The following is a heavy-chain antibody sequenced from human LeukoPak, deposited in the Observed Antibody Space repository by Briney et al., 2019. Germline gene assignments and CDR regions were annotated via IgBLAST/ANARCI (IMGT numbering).Heavy chain of an antibody. J-gene: IGHJ6*02. CDR1: GGTFSSYA. CDR3: ASVYKHGMDV. V-gene: IGHV1-46*01. CDR2: TNPSGGST. Sequence: ASVKVSCKASGGTFSSYAISWVRQAPGQGLEWMAITNPSGGSTSHAQKFQGRVTMTRDTSASTVYMELSSLRSEDTAVYYCASVYKHGMDVWGQGTTVTVSS. D-gene: IGHD5-24*01.